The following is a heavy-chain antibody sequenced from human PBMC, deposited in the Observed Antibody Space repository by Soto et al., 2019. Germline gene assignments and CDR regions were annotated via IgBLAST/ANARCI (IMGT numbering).Heavy chain of an antibody. CDR2: ISSSSSTI. Sequence: GGSLRLSCAASECTFSSDSMNWVRQAPGKGLEWVSYISSSSSTIYYADSVKGRFTISRDNAKNSLYLQMNSLRAEDTAVYYCARDPLAAAGAFDIWGQGAMVTVSS. D-gene: IGHD6-13*01. CDR1: ECTFSSDS. J-gene: IGHJ3*02. CDR3: ARDPLAAAGAFDI. V-gene: IGHV3-48*01.